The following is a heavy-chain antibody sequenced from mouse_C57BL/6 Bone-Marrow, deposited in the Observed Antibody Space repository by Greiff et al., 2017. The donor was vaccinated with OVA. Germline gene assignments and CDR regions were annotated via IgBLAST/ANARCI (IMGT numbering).Heavy chain of an antibody. Sequence: VQLQQSGAELVRPGASVKLSCTASGFNIKDYYMHWVKERPEQGLEWIGRIDPENGDTEYASKFQGKATITADTSSKTVYLQLSSLTSEDTAVYYCTTYGYWGQGTTLTVSS. CDR1: GFNIKDYY. J-gene: IGHJ2*01. D-gene: IGHD1-1*01. CDR2: IDPENGDT. CDR3: TTYGY. V-gene: IGHV14-4*01.